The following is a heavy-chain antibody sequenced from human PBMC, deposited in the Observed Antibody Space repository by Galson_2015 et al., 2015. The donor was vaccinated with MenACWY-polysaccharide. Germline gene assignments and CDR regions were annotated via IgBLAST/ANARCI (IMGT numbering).Heavy chain of an antibody. CDR2: MNPNSGNT. CDR3: ARIIARKYTFADS. J-gene: IGHJ4*02. Sequence: SVKVSCKASGYKYTSYDINWVRQATGQGLEWMGWMNPNSGNTGYAQKFQGRVTMTSSSAMSTAFMELSSLRSEDTAVSYCARIIARKYTFADSWGQGTLVTVSS. D-gene: IGHD2-21*01. CDR1: GYKYTSYD. V-gene: IGHV1-8*01.